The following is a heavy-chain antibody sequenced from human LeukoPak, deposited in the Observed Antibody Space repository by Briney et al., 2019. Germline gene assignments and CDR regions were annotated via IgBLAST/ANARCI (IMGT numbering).Heavy chain of an antibody. CDR1: GDSISSSSYY. V-gene: IGHV4-39*01. CDR2: IYYAGTT. Sequence: PSETLSLTCTVSGDSISSSSYYWGWIRQPPGKGLEWIGSIYYAGTTYYNPSLKSRVTISVDTSNNQFSLKLSSVTAADTALSYCARRWAYTFDYWGQGTLVTVSS. CDR3: ARRWAYTFDY. D-gene: IGHD1-26*01. J-gene: IGHJ4*02.